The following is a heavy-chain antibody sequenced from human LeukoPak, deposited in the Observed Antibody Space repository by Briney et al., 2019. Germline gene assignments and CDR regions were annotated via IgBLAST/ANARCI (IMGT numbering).Heavy chain of an antibody. J-gene: IGHJ6*02. Sequence: GGSLRLSCAASGFTFSSYFWMHWVRQAPGKGLVWVSRIKSDGSSSTYADSVKGRFTISRDNAKNSLYLQMNSLRAEDTAVYYCARETGITAPFVMDVWGQGTTVTVSS. CDR1: GFTFSSYFW. CDR3: ARETGITAPFVMDV. D-gene: IGHD6-25*01. V-gene: IGHV3-74*01. CDR2: IKSDGSSS.